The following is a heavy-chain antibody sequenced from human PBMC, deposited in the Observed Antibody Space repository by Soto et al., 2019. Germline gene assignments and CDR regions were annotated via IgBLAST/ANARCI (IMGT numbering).Heavy chain of an antibody. CDR2: INHSGST. J-gene: IGHJ6*02. D-gene: IGHD4-4*01. CDR3: ARGGYSNLDYYYGMDV. V-gene: IGHV4-34*01. CDR1: GGSFSGYY. Sequence: SETLSLTCAVYGGSFSGYYWSWIRQPPGKGLEWIGEINHSGSTNYNPSLKSRVTISVDTSKNQFSLKLSSVTAADTAVYYCARGGYSNLDYYYGMDVWGPGTTVTVYS.